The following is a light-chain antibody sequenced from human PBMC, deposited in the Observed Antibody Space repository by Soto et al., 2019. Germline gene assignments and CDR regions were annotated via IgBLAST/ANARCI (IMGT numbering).Light chain of an antibody. V-gene: IGLV1-40*01. CDR1: SSNIGAGYD. CDR2: GNS. Sequence: QSVLTQPPSVSGAPGQRVTISCTGSSSNIGAGYDVHWYQQLPGTAPKLLIYGNSNRPSGVPDRFSGSKSGTSASLAITGLQAEYETDYYCQSYDSSLSGSYVVFGGGTKLTV. J-gene: IGLJ2*01. CDR3: QSYDSSLSGSYVV.